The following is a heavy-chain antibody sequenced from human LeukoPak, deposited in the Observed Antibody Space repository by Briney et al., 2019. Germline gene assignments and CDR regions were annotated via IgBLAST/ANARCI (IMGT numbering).Heavy chain of an antibody. CDR1: GFTFSSYG. V-gene: IGHV3-30*02. CDR2: IRYDGSNK. Sequence: GGSLRLSCAASGFTFSSYGMHWVRQAPGKGLEWVAFIRYDGSNKYYADSVKGRFTISRDNSKNTLYLQMNSLRAEDTAVYYCAKSFVFYSSSSNYFDYWGQGTLVTVSS. CDR3: AKSFVFYSSSSNYFDY. D-gene: IGHD6-6*01. J-gene: IGHJ4*02.